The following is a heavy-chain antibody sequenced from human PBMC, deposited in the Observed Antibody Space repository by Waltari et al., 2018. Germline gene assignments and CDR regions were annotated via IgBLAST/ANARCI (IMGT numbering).Heavy chain of an antibody. D-gene: IGHD1-26*01. CDR2: IYRGGST. CDR3: ARDHGVSYLEGALDI. V-gene: IGHV3-53*02. J-gene: IGHJ3*02. Sequence: EVQLVETGGGLIQPGGSLRLSCAASGFTVSSSYMTWVRQAPGKGLEWGSVIYRGGSTFYADPVKGRFTISRDDSKNTLYLQMSNLRAEDTAVYYCARDHGVSYLEGALDIWGQGTMVTVSS. CDR1: GFTVSSSY.